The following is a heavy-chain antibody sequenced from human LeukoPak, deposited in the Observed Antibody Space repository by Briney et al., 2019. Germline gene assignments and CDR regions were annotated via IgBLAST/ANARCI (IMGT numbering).Heavy chain of an antibody. CDR1: GGSISNYY. D-gene: IGHD1-26*01. J-gene: IGHJ6*03. CDR2: IYTSGST. CDR3: ARDSGKGDTAHMDV. V-gene: IGHV4-4*07. Sequence: PSETLSLTCTVSGGSISNYYWSWIRQPAGKGLEWIGHIYTSGSTNYNPSLKSRVTISVATSKNQFSLRLSSVTAADTAVYYCARDSGKGDTAHMDVWGKGTTVTVSS.